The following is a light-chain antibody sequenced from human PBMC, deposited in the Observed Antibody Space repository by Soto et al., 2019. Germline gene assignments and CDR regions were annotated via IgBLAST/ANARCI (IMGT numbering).Light chain of an antibody. CDR3: QQYDELIT. CDR1: QDIRKN. CDR2: GAS. V-gene: IGKV1-33*01. J-gene: IGKJ4*01. Sequence: DIQMTQSPSSLSASVGDRVTITCQASQDIRKNLNWYQQKPGKAPKLLIYGASNLETGVPSRFSGSGSGTDFTLTIISLQPEDISAYYCQQYDELITFGGGTKVEIK.